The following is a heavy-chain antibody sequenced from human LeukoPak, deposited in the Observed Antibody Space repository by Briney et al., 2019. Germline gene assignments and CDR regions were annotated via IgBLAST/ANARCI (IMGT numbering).Heavy chain of an antibody. CDR2: MFYTGST. V-gene: IGHV4-59*01. CDR1: GGSISSDY. J-gene: IGHJ6*02. Sequence: SETLSLTCSVSGGSISSDYWAWIRQPPGKGLDWIGYMFYTGSTNYNPSLKSRVTISLATSKNQFSLKLSSVTAADTAVYYCARVSVVYGMDVWGRGTTVIVYS. CDR3: ARVSVVYGMDV.